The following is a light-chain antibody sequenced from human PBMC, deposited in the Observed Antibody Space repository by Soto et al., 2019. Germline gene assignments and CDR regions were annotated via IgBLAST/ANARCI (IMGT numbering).Light chain of an antibody. V-gene: IGKV3-20*01. CDR1: QSVFTY. CDR3: QHFGGSPST. J-gene: IGKJ2*01. Sequence: EIVLTQSPGTLSLSPWERATLSCRASQSVFTYLAWYQQRPGQPPRLLIYGASSRATGIPDRFSGSGSGTDFSLTISRVEPEDFAVYYYQHFGGSPSTFGQGTKLEIK. CDR2: GAS.